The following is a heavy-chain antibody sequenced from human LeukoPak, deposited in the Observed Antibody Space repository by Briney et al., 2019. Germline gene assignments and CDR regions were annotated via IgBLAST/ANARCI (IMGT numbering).Heavy chain of an antibody. Sequence: GGSLRLSCAASGFTFSSQWMSWVRQAPGKGLEWVAIVDQGGTEKYYVDSVKGRFAISRDNSKNTLYLQMNSLRAEDTAVYYCARGSTNYYDSSGYYPAWGQGTLVTVSS. J-gene: IGHJ4*02. D-gene: IGHD3-22*01. CDR2: VDQGGTEK. CDR1: GFTFSSQW. CDR3: ARGSTNYYDSSGYYPA. V-gene: IGHV3-7*03.